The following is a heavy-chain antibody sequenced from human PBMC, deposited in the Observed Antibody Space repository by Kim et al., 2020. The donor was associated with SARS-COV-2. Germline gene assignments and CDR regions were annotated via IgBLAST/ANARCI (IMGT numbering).Heavy chain of an antibody. Sequence: SETLSLTCAVSGGSIRGNNWWSWVRQTQGKGLEWIGEIYHTGNTKYNPSLQSRVIISVDRSKNQFSLKLSSVTAADTAVYFCARAEVAARFGMDVWGQGT. J-gene: IGHJ6*02. CDR3: ARAEVAARFGMDV. CDR2: IYHTGNT. CDR1: GGSIRGNNW. D-gene: IGHD6-6*01. V-gene: IGHV4-4*02.